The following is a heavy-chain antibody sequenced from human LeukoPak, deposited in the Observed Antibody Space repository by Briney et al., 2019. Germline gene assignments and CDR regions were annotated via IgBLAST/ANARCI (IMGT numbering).Heavy chain of an antibody. CDR1: GYTFTSYG. V-gene: IGHV1-18*01. CDR3: ARDQYSNGYYYYYYYYMDV. D-gene: IGHD2/OR15-2a*01. J-gene: IGHJ6*03. Sequence: GASVKVSCKASGYTFTSYGISWVRQAPGQGLEWMGRISAYNGNTNYAQKLQGRVTMTTDTSTSTAYMELRSLRSDDTAVYYCARDQYSNGYYYYYYYYMDVWGKGTTVTISS. CDR2: ISAYNGNT.